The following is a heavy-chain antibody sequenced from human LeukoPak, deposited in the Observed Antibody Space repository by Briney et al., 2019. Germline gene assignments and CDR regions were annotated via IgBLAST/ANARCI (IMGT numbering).Heavy chain of an antibody. J-gene: IGHJ4*02. V-gene: IGHV3-15*01. D-gene: IGHD1-26*01. CDR1: GFTFSNDW. CDR2: IKRKTDGGKT. Sequence: GGSLRLSCAASGFTFSNDWMSWVRQAPGKGLEWIGRIKRKTDGGKTDYAARGKGRFSISRDDSKNTLYLQMNILKTEDTAVYYCNTWGVFDYWGLGTLVTVPS. CDR3: NTWGVFDY.